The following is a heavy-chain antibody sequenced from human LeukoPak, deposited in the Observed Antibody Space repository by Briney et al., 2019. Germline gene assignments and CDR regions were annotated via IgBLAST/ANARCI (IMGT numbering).Heavy chain of an antibody. CDR3: ARGYDSSGY. CDR1: GYTFTCYY. J-gene: IGHJ4*02. CDR2: INPNSGGT. Sequence: ASVKVSCKASGYTFTCYYIHWVRQAPGQGLEWMGWINPNSGGTNYAQKFQGRVTMTRDTSISTAYMELSRLRFDDTAVYYCARGYDSSGYWGQGTLVTVSS. D-gene: IGHD3-22*01. V-gene: IGHV1-2*02.